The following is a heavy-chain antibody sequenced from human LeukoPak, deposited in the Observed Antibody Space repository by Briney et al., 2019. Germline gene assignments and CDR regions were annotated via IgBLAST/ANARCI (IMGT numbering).Heavy chain of an antibody. Sequence: GGSLRLSCAASGFTFSSFGMHWVRQAPGKGLEWVAVITYEGSNKYYTDSVKGRFIISRDSSKNTLYLQMNNLRGEDTAVYYCAKDSASRVDVWGQGTTVTVSS. J-gene: IGHJ6*02. V-gene: IGHV3-30*19. D-gene: IGHD3-10*01. CDR2: ITYEGSNK. CDR3: AKDSASRVDV. CDR1: GFTFSSFG.